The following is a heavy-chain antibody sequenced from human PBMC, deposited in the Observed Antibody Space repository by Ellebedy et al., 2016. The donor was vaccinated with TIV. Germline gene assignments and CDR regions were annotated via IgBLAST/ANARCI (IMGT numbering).Heavy chain of an antibody. CDR1: GFTFSSYW. CDR2: INSDGGST. V-gene: IGHV3-74*01. D-gene: IGHD5-12*01. J-gene: IGHJ4*02. CDR3: ARGGYDAFYLDY. Sequence: GESLKISCVVSGFTFSSYWMHWVRQAPGKGLVWVSRINSDGGSTNYADSVKGRFTISRDNAKNTVYLHMNSLRADDTAVYYCARGGYDAFYLDYWGQGILVTVSS.